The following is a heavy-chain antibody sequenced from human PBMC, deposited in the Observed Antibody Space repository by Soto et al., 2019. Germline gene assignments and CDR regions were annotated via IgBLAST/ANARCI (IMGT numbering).Heavy chain of an antibody. CDR3: TTEAPINRK. J-gene: IGHJ4*01. CDR1: GFIVSNSG. CDR2: IKSKTNGGTT. V-gene: IGHV3-15*01. Sequence: CGCMRLSCAACGFIVSNSGMSGVRQAPGRGLEWVGRIKSKTNGGTTDYAAPVKGRFTISRDDSKSTLYLQMHSLKTEDTGVYCCTTEAPINRKRGRGTLVTVSS.